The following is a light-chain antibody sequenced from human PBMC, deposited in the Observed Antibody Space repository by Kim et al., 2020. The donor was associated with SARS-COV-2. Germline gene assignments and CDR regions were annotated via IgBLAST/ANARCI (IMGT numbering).Light chain of an antibody. CDR2: GNN. Sequence: SSELTQDSAVSVALGQTVRITCQGDSLRSYYASWYQEKPGQAPLLVIYGNNNRPSGIPDRFSGSSSGKTASLTISGAQAEDEADYYCNSRDSSGDHVVFG. CDR1: SLRSYY. J-gene: IGLJ3*02. CDR3: NSRDSSGDHVV. V-gene: IGLV3-19*01.